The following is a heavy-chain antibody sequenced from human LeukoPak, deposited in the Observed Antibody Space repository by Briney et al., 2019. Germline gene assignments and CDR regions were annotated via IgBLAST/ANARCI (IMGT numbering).Heavy chain of an antibody. V-gene: IGHV4-59*03. CDR1: GGSISSYY. Sequence: SETLSLTCTVSGGSISSYYWSWIRQSPGQGLEWIGNIYYRGDINYNPSLKSRVIISIDTSKNQFSLKVTSLTAADTAVYYCATNKDWAEADWGQGTLVIVSS. J-gene: IGHJ4*02. CDR3: ATNKDWAEAD. D-gene: IGHD3/OR15-3a*01. CDR2: IYYRGDI.